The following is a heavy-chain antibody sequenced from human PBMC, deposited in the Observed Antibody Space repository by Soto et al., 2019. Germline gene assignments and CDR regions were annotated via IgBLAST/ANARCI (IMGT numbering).Heavy chain of an antibody. V-gene: IGHV3-23*01. J-gene: IGHJ4*02. D-gene: IGHD2-15*01. Sequence: GGSLRLSCAASGFTFSSYAMNWVRQAPGKGLEWISAISGSGRSTDYADSVEGRFTISRDNSKNTVYLQMTGLRAEDTALYYCSRAGLGNYCGGDSCYSLDYWGQGTLVTVSS. CDR1: GFTFSSYA. CDR3: SRAGLGNYCGGDSCYSLDY. CDR2: ISGSGRST.